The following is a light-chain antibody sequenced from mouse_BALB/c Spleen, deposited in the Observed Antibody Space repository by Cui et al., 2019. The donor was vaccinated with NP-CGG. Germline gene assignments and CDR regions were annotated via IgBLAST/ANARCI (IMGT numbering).Light chain of an antibody. CDR2: GTN. J-gene: IGLJ1*01. CDR1: TGAVTTSNY. CDR3: ALWYSNHWV. Sequence: AVVTQESAPTTSPGETVTLTCRSSTGAVTTSNYANWVQEKPDHLFTGLIGGTNNRPPGVPARFSGSLIGDKAALTITGAQTEDEAIYFCALWYSNHWVFGGGTKLTVL. V-gene: IGLV1*01.